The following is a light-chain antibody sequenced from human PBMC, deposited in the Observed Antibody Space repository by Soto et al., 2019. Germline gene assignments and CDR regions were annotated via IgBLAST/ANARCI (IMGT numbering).Light chain of an antibody. CDR3: EAWDDSLNGYV. CDR2: RND. Sequence: QSVLTQPPSASGTPGQRVTISCSGSSSNIGRTTVNWFQQLPGTAPKLLISRNDQRPSGVPDRFSGSKSGTSGSLAISGLQSEDEAEYYCEAWDDSLNGYVFGSGTKVTVL. CDR1: SSNIGRTT. J-gene: IGLJ1*01. V-gene: IGLV1-44*01.